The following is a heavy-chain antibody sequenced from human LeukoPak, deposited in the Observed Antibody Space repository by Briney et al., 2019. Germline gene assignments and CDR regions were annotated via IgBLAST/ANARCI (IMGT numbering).Heavy chain of an antibody. CDR1: GFTFSSYS. Sequence: PGGSLRLSCAASGFTFSSYSMNWVRQAPGKGLEWVSSISSSSVYKYYADSVKGRFTISRDNAKNSLYLQMNSLRAEDTAVYYCARGSCHDYWGQGTLVTVSS. V-gene: IGHV3-21*01. J-gene: IGHJ4*02. D-gene: IGHD1-26*01. CDR3: ARGSCHDY. CDR2: ISSSSVYK.